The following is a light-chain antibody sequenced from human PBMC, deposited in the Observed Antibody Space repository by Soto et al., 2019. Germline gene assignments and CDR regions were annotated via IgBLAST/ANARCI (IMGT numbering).Light chain of an antibody. Sequence: QSVLTQPPSVSAAPGQKVTISCSGTSSNIGRNYVAWYKQLTGTAPKLLIYDNDKRPSGIPDRFSGSKSGTSATLGITGLQTGDEADYYCGTWDSSLSDAVVFGEGTKVTVL. J-gene: IGLJ2*01. V-gene: IGLV1-51*01. CDR1: SSNIGRNY. CDR3: GTWDSSLSDAVV. CDR2: DND.